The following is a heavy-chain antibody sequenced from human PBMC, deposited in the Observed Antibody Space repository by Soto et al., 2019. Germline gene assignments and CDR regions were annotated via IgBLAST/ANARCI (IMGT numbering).Heavy chain of an antibody. CDR3: AKGVEAAYYYGSSGYYGFDY. J-gene: IGHJ4*02. V-gene: IGHV3-23*01. D-gene: IGHD3-22*01. Sequence: GGSLRLSCEASGFIFSNYWMHWVRQAPGKGLEWVSGVSGGSAGTYHADSVKGRFTISRDNSKTTLYLQMDSLRAEDTAVYYCAKGVEAAYYYGSSGYYGFDYWGQGTLVTVSS. CDR1: GFIFSNYW. CDR2: VSGGSAGT.